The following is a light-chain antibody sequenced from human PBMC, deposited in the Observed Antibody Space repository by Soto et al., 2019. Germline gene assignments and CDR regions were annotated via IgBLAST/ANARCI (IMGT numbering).Light chain of an antibody. CDR3: CSYAGSYMV. CDR1: SSDVGGYNY. Sequence: QSALTQPRSVSGSPGQSVTISCTGTSSDVGGYNYVSWYQQRPGKAPKLMIYDVSKRPSGVPDRFSGSKSGNTASLTISGLQAEDEADYYCCSYAGSYMVFGGGTKLTVL. V-gene: IGLV2-11*01. CDR2: DVS. J-gene: IGLJ3*02.